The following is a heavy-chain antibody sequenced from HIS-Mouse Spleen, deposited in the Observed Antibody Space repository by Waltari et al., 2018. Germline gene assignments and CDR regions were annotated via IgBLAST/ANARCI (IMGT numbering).Heavy chain of an antibody. D-gene: IGHD6-13*01. Sequence: QLQLQESGPGLVKPSETLSLTCTVSGGSISSSSYYWGWIRQPPGKGLEGIGSIYYSGGTSSNPYLKSRVTISVDTSKNQFSLKLSSVTAADTAVYYCAREIPYSSSWYDWYFDLWGRGTLVTVSS. CDR2: IYYSGGT. CDR1: GGSISSSSYY. J-gene: IGHJ2*01. V-gene: IGHV4-39*07. CDR3: AREIPYSSSWYDWYFDL.